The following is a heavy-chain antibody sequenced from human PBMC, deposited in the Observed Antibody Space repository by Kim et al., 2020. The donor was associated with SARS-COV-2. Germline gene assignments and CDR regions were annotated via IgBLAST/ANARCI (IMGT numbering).Heavy chain of an antibody. Sequence: GGSLRLSCAASGFTFGAYAMGWVRQAPGKGLEWVSSISGSDCATYYADSVKGRFIISRDNSKNTVHLQMNSLRAEDTAVYYCAKHFGSSGSEFHHWGQGT. D-gene: IGHD3-22*01. CDR2: ISGSDCAT. V-gene: IGHV3-23*01. J-gene: IGHJ1*01. CDR1: GFTFGAYA. CDR3: AKHFGSSGSEFHH.